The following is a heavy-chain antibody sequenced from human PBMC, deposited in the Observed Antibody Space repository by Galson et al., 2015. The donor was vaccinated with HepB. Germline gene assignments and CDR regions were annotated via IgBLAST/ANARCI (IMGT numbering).Heavy chain of an antibody. CDR1: GGSISSYY. J-gene: IGHJ4*02. CDR2: IYYSGST. Sequence: QVQLQESGPGLVKPSETLSLTCTVSGGSISSYYWSWIRQPPGKGLEWIGYIYYSGSTNYNPSLKSRVTISVDTSKNQFSLKLSSVTAADTAVYYCARQYSSSSGPDYWGQGTLVTVSS. CDR3: ARQYSSSSGPDY. D-gene: IGHD6-6*01. V-gene: IGHV4-59*01.